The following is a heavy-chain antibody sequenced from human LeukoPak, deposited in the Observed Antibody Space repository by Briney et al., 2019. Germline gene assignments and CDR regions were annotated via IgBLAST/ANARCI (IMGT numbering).Heavy chain of an antibody. CDR3: ARAVCGGTNNRYNYFYMDL. D-gene: IGHD1-14*01. V-gene: IGHV3-23*01. J-gene: IGHJ6*03. Sequence: AGGSLRLSCGASGFTLGSYAMTWVRQAPGKGLEWVSTVTGSGGSTYYADSVRGRFSVSRVNAEKTVYLQLNSLRSDDTAVYYCARAVCGGTNNRYNYFYMDLWGKGTPVTVSS. CDR2: VTGSGGST. CDR1: GFTLGSYA.